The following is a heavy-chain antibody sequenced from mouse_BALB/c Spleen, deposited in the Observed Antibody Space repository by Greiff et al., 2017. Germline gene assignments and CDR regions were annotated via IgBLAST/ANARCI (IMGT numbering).Heavy chain of an antibody. Sequence: EVKLMESGGGLVKPGGSLKLSRAASGFTFSSYAMSWVRQSPEKRLEWVAEISSGGSYTYYPDTVTGRFTISRDNAKNTLYLEMSSLRSEDTAMYYCARDKATEGAMDYWGQGTSVTVSS. CDR3: ARDKATEGAMDY. CDR2: ISSGGSYT. D-gene: IGHD3-2*02. V-gene: IGHV5-9-4*01. CDR1: GFTFSSYA. J-gene: IGHJ4*01.